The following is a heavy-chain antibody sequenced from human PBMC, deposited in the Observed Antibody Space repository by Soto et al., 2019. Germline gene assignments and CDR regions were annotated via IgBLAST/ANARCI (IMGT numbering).Heavy chain of an antibody. CDR2: ISLDGSHK. J-gene: IGHJ6*02. CDR3: AKDYEEDTYGLSYYYSYGMDV. D-gene: IGHD5-18*01. V-gene: IGHV3-30*18. CDR1: GLRLCIYV. Sequence: GGSLRLSWAASGLRLCIYVVLWVLQAPGKWLDGLAVISLDGSHKYYADSVQGRFTISRDNSKNMLYLQMNSLRAEDTAVYYCAKDYEEDTYGLSYYYSYGMDVWGQGSTVTVTS.